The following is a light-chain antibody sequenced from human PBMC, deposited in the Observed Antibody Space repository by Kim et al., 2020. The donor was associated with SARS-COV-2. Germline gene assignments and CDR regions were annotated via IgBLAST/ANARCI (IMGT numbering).Light chain of an antibody. Sequence: ASVGDRVTITWRASQDIRNDLGWYQQNPGRAPKRLIYGASSLQSAVPSRFSGSGSGTEFTLTISSVQPEDFATYYCLQHSTYPITFGQGTRLEIK. CDR2: GAS. J-gene: IGKJ5*01. CDR3: LQHSTYPIT. CDR1: QDIRND. V-gene: IGKV1-17*01.